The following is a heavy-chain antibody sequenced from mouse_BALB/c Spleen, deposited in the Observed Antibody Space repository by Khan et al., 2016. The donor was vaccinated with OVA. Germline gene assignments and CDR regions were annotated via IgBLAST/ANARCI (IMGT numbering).Heavy chain of an antibody. V-gene: IGHV5-9-3*01. CDR1: GFTFSSYS. Sequence: EVELVESGGGLVKPGGSLKLSCAASGFTFSSYSMSWVRQTPEKRLEWVATISSGGSYTYSPDSVKGRFTISRDNAKNTLYLQMSSLRSEDTAMYYCARQESYYGNPYAMDYWGQGTSVTVSS. J-gene: IGHJ4*01. D-gene: IGHD2-1*01. CDR3: ARQESYYGNPYAMDY. CDR2: ISSGGSYT.